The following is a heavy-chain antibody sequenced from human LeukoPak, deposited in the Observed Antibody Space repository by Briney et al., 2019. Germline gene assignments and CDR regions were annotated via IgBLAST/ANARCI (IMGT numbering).Heavy chain of an antibody. CDR3: SRDHSGTVAVEGRHYYYMDV. V-gene: IGHV1-46*01. Sequence: ASVKVSCKASGYSFTSYYMHWVRQAPGQGLEWLGIINPSGGSTNYAQKFEGRVTMTRDTSSSTVYLELTSLRSEDTAVYYCSRDHSGTVAVEGRHYYYMDVWGKGTTVTVSS. CDR2: INPSGGST. J-gene: IGHJ6*03. D-gene: IGHD1-26*01. CDR1: GYSFTSYY.